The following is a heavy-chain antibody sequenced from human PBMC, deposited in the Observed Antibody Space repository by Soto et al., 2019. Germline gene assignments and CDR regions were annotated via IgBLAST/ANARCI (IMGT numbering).Heavy chain of an antibody. D-gene: IGHD6-19*01. J-gene: IGHJ4*02. Sequence: SVKVSCKASGGTFSSYTISWVRQAPGQGLEWMGRIIPILGIANYAQKFQGRVTITADKSTSTAYMELSSLRSEDTAVYYCATSSGWYGRFDYWGQGTLVTVSS. CDR2: IIPILGIA. CDR1: GGTFSSYT. V-gene: IGHV1-69*02. CDR3: ATSSGWYGRFDY.